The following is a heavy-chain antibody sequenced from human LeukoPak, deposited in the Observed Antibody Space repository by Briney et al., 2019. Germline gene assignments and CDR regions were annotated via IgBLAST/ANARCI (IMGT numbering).Heavy chain of an antibody. J-gene: IGHJ4*02. V-gene: IGHV1-69*13. D-gene: IGHD3-22*01. Sequence: GASVKVSCKTSGGTLSRYAISWVRQAPGQGLEWMGEIIPIFGTANYAQRFQGRVTITADESTSTAYMELRSLRSDDTAVYYCARAPPYYYDSSGYLAELIRWDYWGQGTLVTVSS. CDR3: ARAPPYYYDSSGYLAELIRWDY. CDR2: IIPIFGTA. CDR1: GGTLSRYA.